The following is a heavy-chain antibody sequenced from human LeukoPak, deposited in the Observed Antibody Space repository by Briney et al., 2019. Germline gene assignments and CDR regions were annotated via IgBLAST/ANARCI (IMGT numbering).Heavy chain of an antibody. CDR2: ISASGSNI. CDR1: GFTFTTYS. V-gene: IGHV3-48*04. Sequence: GGSLRLSCAASGFTFTTYSMNWVRQAPGKGLEWVSYISASGSNIYYADSVRGRFTISRDNANNSLFLQMNSLRAEDTAVYYCAREVVIVPDYFYYGLDVWGQGTTVSVSS. D-gene: IGHD2/OR15-2a*01. CDR3: AREVVIVPDYFYYGLDV. J-gene: IGHJ6*02.